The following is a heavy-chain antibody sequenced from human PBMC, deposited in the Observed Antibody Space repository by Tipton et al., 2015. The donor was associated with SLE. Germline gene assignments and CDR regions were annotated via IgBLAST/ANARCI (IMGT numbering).Heavy chain of an antibody. J-gene: IGHJ4*02. CDR2: ISYTGST. Sequence: TLSLTCTVSGGSISSSYYWGWLRQSPGKGREWIGRISYTGSTYYNPSLRSRVTISLDMSKNQFSLKLTSVTAADTAVYYCATSPLTLWGQGTLVTVSS. CDR3: ATSPLTL. CDR1: GGSISSSYY. D-gene: IGHD2-2*01. V-gene: IGHV4-39*07.